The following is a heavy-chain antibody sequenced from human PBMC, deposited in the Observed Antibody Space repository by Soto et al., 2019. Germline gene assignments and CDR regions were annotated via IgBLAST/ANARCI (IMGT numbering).Heavy chain of an antibody. V-gene: IGHV3-30*03. Sequence: QVQLVESGGGVVQPWRSLRLSCAASGFTFSSYGMHWVRQAPGKGLEWVAVISYDGSNKYYADSVKGRFTISRDNSKNTLYLQMNSLRAEDTAVYYCASGGLHSGQGTLVTVSS. CDR3: ASGGLH. D-gene: IGHD5-12*01. J-gene: IGHJ4*02. CDR2: ISYDGSNK. CDR1: GFTFSSYG.